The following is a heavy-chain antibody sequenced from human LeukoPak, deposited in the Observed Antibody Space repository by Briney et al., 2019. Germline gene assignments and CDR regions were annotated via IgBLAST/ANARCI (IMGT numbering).Heavy chain of an antibody. J-gene: IGHJ6*02. CDR2: VSSSSSTI. D-gene: IGHD6-19*01. CDR1: GFTFSSYS. CDR3: ASTHKGGGWYYYGMDV. Sequence: GGSLRLSCAASGFTFSSYSMNWVRQAPGKGLEWVSYVSSSSSTIYYADSVKGRITISRDNAKNSLYLQMNSLRAEDTAVYYCASTHKGGGWYYYGMDVWGQGTTVTVSS. V-gene: IGHV3-48*01.